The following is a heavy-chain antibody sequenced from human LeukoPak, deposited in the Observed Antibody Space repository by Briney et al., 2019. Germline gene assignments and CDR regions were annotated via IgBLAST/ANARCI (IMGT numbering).Heavy chain of an antibody. CDR3: VKRSRAVAGTGWFDP. CDR2: IWYDGSNK. CDR1: GFTFSSYG. V-gene: IGHV3-33*06. D-gene: IGHD6-19*01. J-gene: IGHJ5*02. Sequence: GGSLRLSCAASGFTFSSYGMHWVRQAPGKGLEWVAVIWYDGSNKYYADSVKGRFTISRDNSKNTLYLQMNSLRAEDTAVYYCVKRSRAVAGTGWFDPWGQGTLVTVSS.